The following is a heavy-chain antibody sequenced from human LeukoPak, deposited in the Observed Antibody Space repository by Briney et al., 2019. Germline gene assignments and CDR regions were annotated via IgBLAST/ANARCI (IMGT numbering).Heavy chain of an antibody. Sequence: GASVKVSCKASGYTFTSYYMHWVRQAPGQGLEWMGIINPSGGSTSYAQKFQGRVTMTRDTSTSTVYMELSSLRSEDTAVYYCARDPTLATNQKAYYYYYMDVWGQGTLVTVSS. CDR3: ARDPTLATNQKAYYYYYMDV. D-gene: IGHD5-24*01. J-gene: IGHJ6*03. V-gene: IGHV1-46*01. CDR2: INPSGGST. CDR1: GYTFTSYY.